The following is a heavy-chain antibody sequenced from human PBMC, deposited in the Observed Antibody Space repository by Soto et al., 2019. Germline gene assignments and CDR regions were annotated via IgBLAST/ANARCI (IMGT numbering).Heavy chain of an antibody. V-gene: IGHV1-69*12. CDR2: IIPIFGTA. CDR1: GGTFSSYA. CDR3: ARGTFDVFWRVYHP. Sequence: QVQLVQSGAEVKKPGSSVKVSCKASGGTFSSYAISWVRQAPGQGLEWMGGIIPIFGTANYAQKFQGRVTFTADESTSTAYRGLTSLRSEDTAVYYWARGTFDVFWRVYHPWGQGTLVTVSP. D-gene: IGHD3-3*01. J-gene: IGHJ5*02.